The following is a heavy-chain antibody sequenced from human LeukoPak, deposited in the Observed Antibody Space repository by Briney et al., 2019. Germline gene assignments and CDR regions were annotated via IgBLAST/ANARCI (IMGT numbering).Heavy chain of an antibody. CDR2: ISSSSSYI. CDR3: ARDSSHYVWGSYRSY. CDR1: GFTFSSYG. J-gene: IGHJ4*02. Sequence: PGGSLRLSCAASGFTFSSYGRNWVRQAPGKGLEWVSSISSSSSYIYYADSVKGRFTISRDNGKNLLYLQMNSLRAEDTAVYYCARDSSHYVWGSYRSYWGQGTLVTVSS. V-gene: IGHV3-21*01. D-gene: IGHD3-16*02.